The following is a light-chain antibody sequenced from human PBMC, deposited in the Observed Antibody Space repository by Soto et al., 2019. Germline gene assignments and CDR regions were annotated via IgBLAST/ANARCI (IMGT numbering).Light chain of an antibody. CDR3: QQSYSTPDT. J-gene: IGKJ2*01. V-gene: IGKV1-39*01. CDR1: QSISGY. CDR2: AAS. Sequence: DIQMTQSPSSLSASVGDRATISCGASQSISGYLNWYQQKPGKAPKLLIYAASSLQSGVPSRFSGSGSGTDYTLTISSLQPEDFATYSCQQSYSTPDTFGQGTKLEIK.